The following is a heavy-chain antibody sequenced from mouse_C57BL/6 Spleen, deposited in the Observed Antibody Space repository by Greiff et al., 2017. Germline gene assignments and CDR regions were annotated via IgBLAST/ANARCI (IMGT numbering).Heavy chain of an antibody. D-gene: IGHD2-4*01. CDR2: TWWDDDK. Sequence: QVPLKVSGPGLLQPSQTLSLTCSSSGFSLTTFGMGVGWIRQPSGKGLDWLAHTWWDDDKYYNPTLKSRLKISKDTSKTHVILKIANVDTADTVTYYCACEIYNDYDGGFAYWGQGTLVTVSA. CDR1: GFSLTTFGMG. V-gene: IGHV8-8*01. CDR3: ACEIYNDYDGGFAY. J-gene: IGHJ3*01.